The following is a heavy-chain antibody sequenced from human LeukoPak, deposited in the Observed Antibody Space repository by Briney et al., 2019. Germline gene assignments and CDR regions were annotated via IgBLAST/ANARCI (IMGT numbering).Heavy chain of an antibody. CDR1: GFTFSSYG. V-gene: IGHV3-33*06. CDR3: AKAGYSYGNLEY. J-gene: IGHJ4*02. CDR2: IWYDGSNK. D-gene: IGHD5-18*01. Sequence: PGGSLRLSCAASGFTFSSYGMHWARQAPGKGLEWVAVIWYDGSNKYYADSVKGRFTISRDNSKNTLYLQMNSLRAEDTAVYYCAKAGYSYGNLEYWGQGTLVTVSS.